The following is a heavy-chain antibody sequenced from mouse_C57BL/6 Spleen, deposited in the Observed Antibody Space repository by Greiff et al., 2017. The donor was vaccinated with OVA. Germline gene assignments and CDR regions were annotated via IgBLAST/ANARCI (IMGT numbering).Heavy chain of an antibody. Sequence: EVQGVESGPELVKPGASVKIPCKASGYTFTDHNMDWVKQSHGKSLEWIGDINPNNGGTIYNQKFKGKATLTVDKSSSTAYMELRSLTSEDTAVYYCARGGTTVVEGFAYWGQGTLVTVSA. D-gene: IGHD1-1*01. CDR2: INPNNGGT. V-gene: IGHV1-18*01. CDR1: GYTFTDHN. J-gene: IGHJ3*01. CDR3: ARGGTTVVEGFAY.